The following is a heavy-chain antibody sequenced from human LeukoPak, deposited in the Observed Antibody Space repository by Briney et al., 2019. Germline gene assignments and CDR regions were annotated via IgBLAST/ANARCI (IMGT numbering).Heavy chain of an antibody. Sequence: SETLSLTCAVYGGSFSGYYWSWIRQPPGKGLEWIGEINHSGSTNYNPSLKSRVTISVDTSKNQFSLKLSSVTAADTAVYYCARRDYYGSGSYHRRAYFDYWGQGTLVTVSS. J-gene: IGHJ4*02. V-gene: IGHV4-34*01. CDR3: ARRDYYGSGSYHRRAYFDY. D-gene: IGHD3-10*01. CDR1: GGSFSGYY. CDR2: INHSGST.